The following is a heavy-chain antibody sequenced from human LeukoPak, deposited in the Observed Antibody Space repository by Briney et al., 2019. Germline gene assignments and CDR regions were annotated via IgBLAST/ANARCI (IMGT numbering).Heavy chain of an antibody. J-gene: IGHJ6*03. CDR1: GFTFSDYY. CDR2: ISSSGSTI. Sequence: GGSLRLSCAASGFTFSDYYMSWIRQAPGKGLEWVSYISSSGSTIYYADSVKGRFTISMDNAKNSLYLQMNSLRAEDTAVYYCARSTPRVGYYYYYMDVWGKGTTVTVSS. V-gene: IGHV3-11*04. CDR3: ARSTPRVGYYYYYMDV. D-gene: IGHD1-26*01.